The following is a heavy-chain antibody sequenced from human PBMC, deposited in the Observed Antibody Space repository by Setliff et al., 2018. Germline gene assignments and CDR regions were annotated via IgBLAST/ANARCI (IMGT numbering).Heavy chain of an antibody. CDR1: GGSFNNYY. J-gene: IGHJ4*02. CDR2: INHSGST. Sequence: PSETLSLTCTVYGGSFNNYYWGWIRQSPGKGLEWIGEINHSGSTNYNPSLKSRLTISVDASTNQFSLKLYSVTAADTAVYYCRYWSGYYNNDYWGQGTLVTVSS. CDR3: RYWSGYYNNDY. D-gene: IGHD3-3*01. V-gene: IGHV4-34*01.